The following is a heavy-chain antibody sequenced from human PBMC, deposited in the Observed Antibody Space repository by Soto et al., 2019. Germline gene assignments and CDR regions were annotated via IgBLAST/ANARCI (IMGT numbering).Heavy chain of an antibody. CDR2: IYYSGST. J-gene: IGHJ3*02. CDR1: GGSISSYY. CDR3: ARVEDGVREGAFDI. V-gene: IGHV4-59*01. D-gene: IGHD2-2*01. Sequence: SETLSLTCTVSGGSISSYYWSWIRQPPGKGLEWIGYIYYSGSTNYNPSLKSRVTISVDTSKNQFSLKLSSVTAADTAVYYCARVEDGVREGAFDIWGQGTMVTVSS.